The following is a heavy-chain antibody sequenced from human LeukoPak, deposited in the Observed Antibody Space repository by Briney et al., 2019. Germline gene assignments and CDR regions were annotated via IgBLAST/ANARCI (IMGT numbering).Heavy chain of an antibody. V-gene: IGHV4-4*07. CDR2: IYTSGST. Sequence: SETLSLTCTVSGGSISSYYWSWIRQPAGKGLEWIGRIYTSGSTNYNPSLKSRVTMSVDTSKNQFSLKLSSVTAADTAVYYCARVAGCSGDCWAFDYWGQGTLVTVSS. D-gene: IGHD2-21*01. J-gene: IGHJ4*02. CDR3: ARVAGCSGDCWAFDY. CDR1: GGSISSYY.